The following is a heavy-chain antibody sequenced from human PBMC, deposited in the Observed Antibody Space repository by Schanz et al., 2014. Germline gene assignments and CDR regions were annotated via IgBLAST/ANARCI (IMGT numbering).Heavy chain of an antibody. V-gene: IGHV3-23*04. Sequence: EVHMVESGGGLVQPGGSLRLSCAASGFNFITFAMSWVRQAPGKGPEWVSAIGGDASRTYYADSVKGRFTISRDNSKSTLYLQMNSLRAEDTAVYYCARSGVDVWGQGTTVTVSS. J-gene: IGHJ6*02. CDR3: ARSGVDV. CDR1: GFNFITFA. CDR2: IGGDASRT. D-gene: IGHD3-10*01.